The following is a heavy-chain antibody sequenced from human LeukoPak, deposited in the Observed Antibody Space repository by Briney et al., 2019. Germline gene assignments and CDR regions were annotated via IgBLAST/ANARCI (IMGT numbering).Heavy chain of an antibody. CDR3: ARELMHTGGYRTSDS. D-gene: IGHD5-12*01. J-gene: IGHJ4*02. CDR2: IYSGGST. Sequence: ADSLTLSCAAPGFTVSSNYMSWVRQAPANGLQWVSVIYSGGSTYYAVSVKGRYTISRHDSNNTVYLHMNSLRAEDTAVYYCARELMHTGGYRTSDSWGQGTLVTVSS. CDR1: GFTVSSNY. V-gene: IGHV3-53*04.